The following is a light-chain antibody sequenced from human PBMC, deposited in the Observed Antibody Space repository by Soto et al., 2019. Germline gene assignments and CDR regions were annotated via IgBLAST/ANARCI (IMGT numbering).Light chain of an antibody. V-gene: IGLV6-57*04. CDR2: ENN. CDR1: SGSIASND. CDR3: SSYTISSTWV. J-gene: IGLJ3*02. Sequence: NFMLTQPHSVSESPGKTVTISCTRSSGSIASNDVQWYQQRPGSAPTTVIYENNQRPSGVPDRFSGSTDGSSNSASLTISGLQTEDEADYYCSSYTISSTWVFGGGTKLTVL.